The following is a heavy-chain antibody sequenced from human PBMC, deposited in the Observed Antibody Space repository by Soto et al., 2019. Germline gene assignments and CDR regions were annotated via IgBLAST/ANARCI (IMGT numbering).Heavy chain of an antibody. CDR2: MYHSGST. CDR3: ARWDYYDSSGYYYRRSFDAFDI. Sequence: SETLSLTCAVSGGSISSGGYSWSWIRQPPGKGLEWIGYMYHSGSTYYNPSLKSRVTISIDRSKNQSSLKLSSVTAADTAVYYCARWDYYDSSGYYYRRSFDAFDIWGQGTMVTVS. CDR1: GGSISSGGYS. J-gene: IGHJ3*02. D-gene: IGHD3-22*01. V-gene: IGHV4-30-2*01.